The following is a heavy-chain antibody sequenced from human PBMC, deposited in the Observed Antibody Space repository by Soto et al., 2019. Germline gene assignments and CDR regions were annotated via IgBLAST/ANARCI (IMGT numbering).Heavy chain of an antibody. CDR3: TRANWYSEY. Sequence: QVQLQESGPGLVKPSETLSLTCTVSAGSISNHYWSWIRQPPGKGLEWIGYIYYNGNTNYNPSLKSRVTMSVDTSKNQISLKLSSVTVADTAVYYCTRANWYSEYWGQGTLVTVSS. CDR1: AGSISNHY. CDR2: IYYNGNT. J-gene: IGHJ4*02. V-gene: IGHV4-59*11. D-gene: IGHD7-27*01.